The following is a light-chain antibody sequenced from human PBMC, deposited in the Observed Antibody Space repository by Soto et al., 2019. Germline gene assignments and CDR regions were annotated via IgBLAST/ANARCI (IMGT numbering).Light chain of an antibody. CDR3: QQYYNGHPVT. J-gene: IGKJ5*01. CDR1: QSISNN. Sequence: MTQAPSTLSRSQGYRATRSCRASQSISNNLAWYQQKPGQGPRLLIYGASTRATGIQARFSGSGSGTEFTLTISSRQSEDFGVYYSQQYYNGHPVTFAQGTRLDI. CDR2: GAS. V-gene: IGKV3-15*01.